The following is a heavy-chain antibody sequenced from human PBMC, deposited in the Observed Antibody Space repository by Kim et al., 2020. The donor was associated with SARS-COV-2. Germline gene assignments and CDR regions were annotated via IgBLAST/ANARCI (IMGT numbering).Heavy chain of an antibody. CDR3: ARGRITILGVEYYYYGMDV. Sequence: ASVKVSCKASGYTFTSYGISWVRQAPGQGLEWMGWISAYNGNTNYAQKLQGRVTMTTDTSTSTAYMELRSLRSDDTAVYYCARGRITILGVEYYYYGMDVWGQGTTVTVSS. CDR2: ISAYNGNT. J-gene: IGHJ6*02. V-gene: IGHV1-18*04. D-gene: IGHD3-3*01. CDR1: GYTFTSYG.